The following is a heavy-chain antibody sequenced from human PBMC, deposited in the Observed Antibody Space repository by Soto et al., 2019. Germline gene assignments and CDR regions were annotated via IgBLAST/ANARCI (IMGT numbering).Heavy chain of an antibody. V-gene: IGHV4-59*01. D-gene: IGHD3-3*01. J-gene: IGHJ6*02. CDR3: ARGRNYDFWSGFHYGMDV. Sequence: SETLSLTCTVSGGSISSYYWSWIRQPPRKGLEWIGYIYYSGSTNYNPSLKSRVTISVDTSKNQFSLKLSSVTAADTAVYYCARGRNYDFWSGFHYGMDVWGQGTTVTVSS. CDR2: IYYSGST. CDR1: GGSISSYY.